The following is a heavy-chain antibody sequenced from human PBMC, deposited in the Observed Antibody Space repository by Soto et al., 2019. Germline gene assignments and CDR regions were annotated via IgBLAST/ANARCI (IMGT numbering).Heavy chain of an antibody. CDR1: GGTFSSYA. V-gene: IGHV1-69*13. D-gene: IGHD3-22*01. CDR2: IIPIFGTA. Sequence: SVKVSCKASGGTFSSYAISWVRQAPGQGLEWMGGIIPIFGTANYAQKFQGRVTITADESTSTAYMELSSLRSEDTAVYYCAMSYDSSGYYSLSSFQHWGQRTLVTGSS. J-gene: IGHJ1*01. CDR3: AMSYDSSGYYSLSSFQH.